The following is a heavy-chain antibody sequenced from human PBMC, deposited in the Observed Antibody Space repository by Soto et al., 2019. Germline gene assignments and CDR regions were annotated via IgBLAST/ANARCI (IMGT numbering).Heavy chain of an antibody. CDR3: AKGNGSGSYYLNYFDH. CDR2: IGWNGGSI. V-gene: IGHV3-9*01. CDR1: GFTFDDYA. J-gene: IGHJ4*02. D-gene: IGHD3-10*01. Sequence: DVQLVESGGGLVQPGRSLRLSCAASGFTFDDYAMHWVRQDPGKGLEWVSGIGWNGGSIAYADSVKGRFTISRDNAKNSLELQMNSLRAADTALYYCAKGNGSGSYYLNYFDHWGQGTLVTVSS.